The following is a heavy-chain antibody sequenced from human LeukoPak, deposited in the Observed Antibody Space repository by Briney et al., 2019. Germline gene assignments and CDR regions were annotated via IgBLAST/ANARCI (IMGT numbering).Heavy chain of an antibody. V-gene: IGHV4-38-2*02. CDR1: GYSISSGYY. CDR3: ARFVAAAGFDY. Sequence: SQTLSLTCTVSGYSISSGYYWGWIRQPPGKGLEWIGSIYHSGSTYYNPSLKRRVTISVDTSKNQFSLKLRSGTAADTAVYYCARFVAAAGFDYWGQGTLVTVSS. CDR2: IYHSGST. J-gene: IGHJ4*02. D-gene: IGHD6-13*01.